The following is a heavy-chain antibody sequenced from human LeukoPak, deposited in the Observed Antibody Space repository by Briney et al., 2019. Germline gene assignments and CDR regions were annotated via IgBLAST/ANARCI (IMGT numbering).Heavy chain of an antibody. Sequence: PSETLSLTCAVYGGSFSGYYWSWIRQPPGKGLEWIGEINHSGTTKYNPSLKSRVTISVDTSKNQFSLKLSSVTAADTAVYYCAFLVVPAPIDYMDAWDKGTTVTVSS. CDR3: AFLVVPAPIDYMDA. CDR2: INHSGTT. V-gene: IGHV4-34*01. CDR1: GGSFSGYY. D-gene: IGHD2-2*01. J-gene: IGHJ6*03.